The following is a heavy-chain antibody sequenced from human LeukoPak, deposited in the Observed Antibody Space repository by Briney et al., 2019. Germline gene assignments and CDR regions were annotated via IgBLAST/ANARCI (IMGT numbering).Heavy chain of an antibody. CDR2: INLRGST. D-gene: IGHD3-22*01. CDR1: GGSFNDYY. Sequence: SETLSLTCAVYGGSFNDYYWNWIRQPPGKGLEWIGEINLRGSTTYNPSLKSRVTISLDESKNQFSLKLSSVTAADTAVYYCARVSYYYDSSGYYYPGGYYYYYMDVWGKGTTVTVSS. J-gene: IGHJ6*03. CDR3: ARVSYYYDSSGYYYPGGYYYYYMDV. V-gene: IGHV4-34*01.